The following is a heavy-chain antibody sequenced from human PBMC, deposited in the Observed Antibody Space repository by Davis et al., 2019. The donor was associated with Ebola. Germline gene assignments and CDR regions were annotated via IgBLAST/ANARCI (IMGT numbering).Heavy chain of an antibody. CDR2: ISYDGSNK. Sequence: GESLKISCAASGFTFSSYGMHWVRRAPGKGLEWVAVISYDGSNKYYADSVKGRFTISRDNSKNSLYLQMNSLRDEDTAVYYCARDHRVYGGNSGYYYYGMDVWGQGTTVTVSS. J-gene: IGHJ6*02. D-gene: IGHD4-23*01. CDR3: ARDHRVYGGNSGYYYYGMDV. V-gene: IGHV3-30*03. CDR1: GFTFSSYG.